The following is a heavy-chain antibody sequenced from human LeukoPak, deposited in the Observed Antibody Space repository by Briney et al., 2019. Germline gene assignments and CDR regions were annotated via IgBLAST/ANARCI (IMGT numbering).Heavy chain of an antibody. Sequence: SVKVSCKASGGTFSSYAISWVRQAPGQGLEWMGGIIPIFGTANYAQKFQGRVTITADESTSTAYMELSSLRSEDTAVYYCARSSIAAAGKKNRYYYYMDVWGKGTTVTVSS. J-gene: IGHJ6*03. V-gene: IGHV1-69*13. CDR2: IIPIFGTA. CDR3: ARSSIAAAGKKNRYYYYMDV. CDR1: GGTFSSYA. D-gene: IGHD6-13*01.